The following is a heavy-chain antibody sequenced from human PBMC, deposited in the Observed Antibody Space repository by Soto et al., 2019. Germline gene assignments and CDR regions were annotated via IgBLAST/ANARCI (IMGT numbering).Heavy chain of an antibody. CDR2: MNGNNGYT. D-gene: IGHD5-18*01. CDR1: GYTFSSYG. Sequence: GASVKVSCKASGYTFSSYGITWVRQAPGQGLEWMGWMNGNNGYTMYARKFQGRVTMTTDTSTTTAYMELRTLRSDDTGVYFCARETPGYSYALDYWGQGTLVTVYS. J-gene: IGHJ4*02. CDR3: ARETPGYSYALDY. V-gene: IGHV1-18*04.